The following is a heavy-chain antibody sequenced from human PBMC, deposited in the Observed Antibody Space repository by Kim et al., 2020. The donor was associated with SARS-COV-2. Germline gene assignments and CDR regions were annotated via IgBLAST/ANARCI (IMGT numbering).Heavy chain of an antibody. J-gene: IGHJ5*02. CDR1: GGTFSSYA. Sequence: SVKVSCKASGGTFSSYAISWVRQAPGQGLEWMGGIIPIFGTANYAQKFQGRVTITADESTSTAYMELSSLRSEDTAVYYCARDPVSRSEWELLSKVWFDPWGQGTLVTVSS. D-gene: IGHD1-26*01. V-gene: IGHV1-69*13. CDR2: IIPIFGTA. CDR3: ARDPVSRSEWELLSKVWFDP.